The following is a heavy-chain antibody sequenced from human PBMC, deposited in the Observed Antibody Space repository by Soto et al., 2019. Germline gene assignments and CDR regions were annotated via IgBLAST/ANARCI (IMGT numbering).Heavy chain of an antibody. CDR1: GGSISSGGYY. V-gene: IGHV4-31*03. Sequence: QVQLQESGPGLVKPSQTLSLTCTVSGGSISSGGYYWSWIRQHPGKGLEWIGYIYYSGSTYSNPSLQSRVTISVDTSKNQFSLKLSSVTAADTAVYYCARGGIAAAAPPDYWGQGTLVTGSS. J-gene: IGHJ4*02. CDR3: ARGGIAAAAPPDY. D-gene: IGHD6-13*01. CDR2: IYYSGST.